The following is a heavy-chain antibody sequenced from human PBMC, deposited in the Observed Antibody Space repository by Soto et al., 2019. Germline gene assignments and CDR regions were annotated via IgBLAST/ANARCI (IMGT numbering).Heavy chain of an antibody. J-gene: IGHJ6*02. D-gene: IGHD3-22*01. CDR1: GFTFSSYW. CDR2: IKQDGSEK. V-gene: IGHV3-7*03. CDR3: ARTPPTSDSSGYYDYYYYGMDV. Sequence: GGSLRLSCAASGFTFSSYWMSWVRQAPGKGLEWVANIKQDGSEKYYVDSVKGRFTISRDNAKNSLYLQMNSLRAEDTAVYYCARTPPTSDSSGYYDYYYYGMDVWGQGTTVTVS.